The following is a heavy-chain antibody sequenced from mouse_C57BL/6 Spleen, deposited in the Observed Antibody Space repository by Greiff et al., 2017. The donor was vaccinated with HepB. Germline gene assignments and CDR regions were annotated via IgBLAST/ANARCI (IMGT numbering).Heavy chain of an antibody. D-gene: IGHD3-2*02. J-gene: IGHJ4*01. V-gene: IGHV1-82*01. CDR1: GYAFSSSW. Sequence: QVQLQQSGPELVKPGASVKISCKASGYAFSSSWMNRVKQRPGKGLEWIGRIYPGDGDTNYNGKFKGKATLTADKSSSTAYMQLSSLTSEDSAVYFCAGAAQALYAMDYWGQGTSVTVSS. CDR3: AGAAQALYAMDY. CDR2: IYPGDGDT.